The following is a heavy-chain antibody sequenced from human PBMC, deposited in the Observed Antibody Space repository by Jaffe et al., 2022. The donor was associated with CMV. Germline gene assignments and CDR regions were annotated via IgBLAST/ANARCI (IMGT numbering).Heavy chain of an antibody. J-gene: IGHJ6*02. V-gene: IGHV1-69*01. CDR1: GGTFSSYA. Sequence: QVQLVQSGAEVKKPGSSVKVSCKASGGTFSSYAISWVRQAPGQGLEWMGGIIPIFGTANYAQKFQGRVTITADESTSTAYMELSSLRSEDTAVYYCARHSSSWYSRNRGKYYYYGMDVWGQGTTVTVSS. CDR2: IIPIFGTA. CDR3: ARHSSSWYSRNRGKYYYYGMDV. D-gene: IGHD6-13*01.